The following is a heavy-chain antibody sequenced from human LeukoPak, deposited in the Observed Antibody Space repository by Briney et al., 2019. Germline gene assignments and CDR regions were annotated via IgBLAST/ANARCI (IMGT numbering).Heavy chain of an antibody. CDR2: INSDGSST. CDR3: AREPLTLARSYWYFDL. V-gene: IGHV3-74*01. J-gene: IGHJ2*01. Sequence: PGGSLRLPCAASGFTFSSYWMHWVRQAPGKGLVWVSRINSDGSSTSYADSVKGRFTISRDNAKNTLYLQMNSLRAEDTAVYCCAREPLTLARSYWYFDLWGRGTLVTVSS. CDR1: GFTFSSYW.